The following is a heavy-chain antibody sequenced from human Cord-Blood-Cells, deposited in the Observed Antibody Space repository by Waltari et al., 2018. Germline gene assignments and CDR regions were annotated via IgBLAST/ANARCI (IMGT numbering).Heavy chain of an antibody. CDR3: ARGYSRSWYYYYYYMDV. CDR1: GFTFSSYS. CDR2: ISSSSSYI. J-gene: IGHJ6*03. Sequence: EVQLVESGGGLVKPGGSLRLSCAASGFTFSSYSMNWVRQAPGKGLEWVSSISSSSSYIYYAGSVKGRFTLARDNDKNPLYLQMNRLRAEDTAVYYCARGYSRSWYYYYYYMDVWGKGTTVTVSS. D-gene: IGHD6-13*01. V-gene: IGHV3-21*01.